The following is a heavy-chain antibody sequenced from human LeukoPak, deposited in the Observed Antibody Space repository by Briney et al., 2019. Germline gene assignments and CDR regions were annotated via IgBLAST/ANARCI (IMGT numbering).Heavy chain of an antibody. CDR3: ARIWKGGY. D-gene: IGHD3-3*01. Sequence: ASVKLSCNASGYTFTGYYMHWVRQPPGQGLEWMGWINPSGSSTRYEQKLKGRVNMTSDMSRSTVYMELSSLRSEETAVYYCARIWKGGYWGQGTLVTVSS. J-gene: IGHJ4*02. CDR2: INPSGSST. V-gene: IGHV1-46*01. CDR1: GYTFTGYY.